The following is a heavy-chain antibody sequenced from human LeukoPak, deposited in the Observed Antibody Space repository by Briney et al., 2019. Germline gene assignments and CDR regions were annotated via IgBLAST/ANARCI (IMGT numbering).Heavy chain of an antibody. V-gene: IGHV1-69*04. Sequence: AASVKVSCKASGGTFSSYAISWVRQAPGQGLEWMGRIIPIFGIANYAQKFQGRVTITADKSTSTAYMELSSLRSEDTAVYYCTRGRPSSFDYWGQGTPVTVSS. J-gene: IGHJ4*02. CDR2: IIPIFGIA. CDR1: GGTFSSYA. CDR3: TRGRPSSFDY.